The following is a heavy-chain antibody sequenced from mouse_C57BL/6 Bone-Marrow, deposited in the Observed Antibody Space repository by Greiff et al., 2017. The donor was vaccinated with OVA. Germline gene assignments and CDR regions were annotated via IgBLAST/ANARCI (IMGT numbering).Heavy chain of an antibody. CDR2: IDPENGDT. J-gene: IGHJ3*01. CDR1: GFNIKDDY. CDR3: TFMCYDHSWFAY. Sequence: EVQLQQSGAELVRPGASVKLSCTASGFNIKDDYMHWVKQRPEQGLEWIGWIDPENGDTEYASKFQGKATITADTSSNTAYLQRSSLTSEDTAGYYCTFMCYDHSWFAYWGQGTRVTVSA. V-gene: IGHV14-4*01. D-gene: IGHD2-3*01.